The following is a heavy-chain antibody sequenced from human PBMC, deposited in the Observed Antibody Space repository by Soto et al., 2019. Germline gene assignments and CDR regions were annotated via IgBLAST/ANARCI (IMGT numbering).Heavy chain of an antibody. D-gene: IGHD4-4*01. CDR3: ARDTTVYYYGMDV. J-gene: IGHJ6*02. V-gene: IGHV5-51*01. CDR1: GYSFTSYW. Sequence: GESLKISCKGSGYSFTSYWIGWVRQMPGKGLGWMGIIYPGDSDTRYSPSFQGQVTISADKSISTAYLQWSSLKASDTAMYYCARDTTVYYYGMDVWGQGTTVTVSS. CDR2: IYPGDSDT.